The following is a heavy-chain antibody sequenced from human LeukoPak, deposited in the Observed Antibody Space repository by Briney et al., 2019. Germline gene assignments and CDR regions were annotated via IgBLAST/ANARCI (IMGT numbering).Heavy chain of an antibody. Sequence: SVKVSCKASGGTFSSYAISWVRQASGQGLEWMGGIIPIFGTANYAQKFQGRVTITADESTSTAYMELSSLRSEDAAVYYCAIPSGYCSSTSCFHFDYWGQGTLVTVSS. V-gene: IGHV1-69*13. CDR1: GGTFSSYA. D-gene: IGHD2-2*01. CDR2: IIPIFGTA. J-gene: IGHJ4*02. CDR3: AIPSGYCSSTSCFHFDY.